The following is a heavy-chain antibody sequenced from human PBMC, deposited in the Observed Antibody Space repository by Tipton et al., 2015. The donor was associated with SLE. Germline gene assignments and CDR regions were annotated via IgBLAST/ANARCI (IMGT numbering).Heavy chain of an antibody. J-gene: IGHJ4*02. CDR1: GGSFSGYY. CDR2: INHSGRT. CDR3: AREGPFVGAMGH. Sequence: TLSLTCAVYGGSFSGYYWSWIRQPPGKGLEWIGEINHSGRTNYNPSLKSRVTISVDTSKNQFSQKLSSVTAADTAVYYCAREGPFVGAMGHWGQGTLVTVSS. D-gene: IGHD1-26*01. V-gene: IGHV4-34*01.